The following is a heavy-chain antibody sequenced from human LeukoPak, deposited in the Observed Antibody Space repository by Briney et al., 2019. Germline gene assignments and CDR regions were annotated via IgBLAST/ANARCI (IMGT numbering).Heavy chain of an antibody. CDR2: IKSESDGGTT. CDR3: TTPPD. J-gene: IGHJ4*02. CDR1: GITISSAW. V-gene: IGHV3-15*01. Sequence: GGSLRLSCEASGITISSAWRSWVRQPPGKGLEYVARIKSESDGGTTDHAAPVKGRFTISRDDSKNTLYLQMNSLTIEDTAVYYRTTPPDWGQGTLVTVSP.